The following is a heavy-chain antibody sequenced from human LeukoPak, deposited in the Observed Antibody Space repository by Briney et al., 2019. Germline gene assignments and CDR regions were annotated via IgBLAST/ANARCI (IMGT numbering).Heavy chain of an antibody. CDR3: ARLREYYYDSSGYSPAGY. D-gene: IGHD3-22*01. CDR2: ISWDGGST. Sequence: GGSLRLSCAASGFTFDDYAMHWVRQAPGKGLEWVSLISWDGGSTYYADSVKGRFTISRDNSKNSLYLQMNSLRAEDTALYYCARLREYYYDSSGYSPAGYWGQGTLVTVSS. J-gene: IGHJ4*02. V-gene: IGHV3-43D*03. CDR1: GFTFDDYA.